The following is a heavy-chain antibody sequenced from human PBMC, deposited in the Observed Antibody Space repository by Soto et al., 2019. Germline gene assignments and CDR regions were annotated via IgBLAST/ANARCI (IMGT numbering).Heavy chain of an antibody. CDR2: ISYDGSNK. V-gene: IGHV3-30*18. J-gene: IGHJ6*02. Sequence: QVQLVESGGGVVEPGRSLRLSCAASGFTFSSYGMHWVRQAPGKGLEWVAVISYDGSNKYYADSVKGRFTISRDHSKNTLYQQMNSMRADDTAVYYSAKDVGSSYYYYYGMDVWGQGTTVTVSS. CDR3: AKDVGSSYYYYYGMDV. CDR1: GFTFSSYG. D-gene: IGHD6-13*01.